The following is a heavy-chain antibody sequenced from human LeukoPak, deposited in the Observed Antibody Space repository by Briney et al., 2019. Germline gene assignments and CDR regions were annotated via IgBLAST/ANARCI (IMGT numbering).Heavy chain of an antibody. J-gene: IGHJ5*02. CDR3: ARDQRWFDP. CDR2: IYYSGST. Sequence: SETLSLTCTVSGGSISSYYWSWIRQPPGKGLEWIGYIYYSGSTNYNLSLKSRVTISVDTSKNQFSLKLSSVTAADTAVYYCARDQRWFDPWGQGTLVTVSS. V-gene: IGHV4-59*01. CDR1: GGSISSYY.